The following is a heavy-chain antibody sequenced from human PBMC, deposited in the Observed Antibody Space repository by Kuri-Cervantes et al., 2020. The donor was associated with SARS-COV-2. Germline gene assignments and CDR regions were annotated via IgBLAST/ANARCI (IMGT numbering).Heavy chain of an antibody. V-gene: IGHV4-38-2*02. CDR3: ARSQDIVVVVAATGVAFDI. J-gene: IGHJ3*02. CDR2: INHRGDR. D-gene: IGHD2-15*01. CDR1: GHSISSDYY. Sequence: ESLKISCTVSGHSISSDYYWAWIRQPPGKGLEWIGGINHRGDRYDNPSLKSRVTIAVDTSKNQISLKLSSVTAADTAVYYRARSQDIVVVVAATGVAFDIWGQGTMVTVSS.